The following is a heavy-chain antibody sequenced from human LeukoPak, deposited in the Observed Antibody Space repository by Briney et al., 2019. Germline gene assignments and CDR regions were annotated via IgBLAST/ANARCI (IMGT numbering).Heavy chain of an antibody. Sequence: GGSLRLSCAASVFTFSSYEMNWVRQAPGKGLEWVSYISSSGSTIYYADSVKGRFTISRDNAKNSLYLQMNSLRAEDTAVYYCARVHYYGSGSSYYYYYMDVWGKGTTVTISS. V-gene: IGHV3-48*03. CDR3: ARVHYYGSGSSYYYYYMDV. J-gene: IGHJ6*03. D-gene: IGHD3-10*01. CDR1: VFTFSSYE. CDR2: ISSSGSTI.